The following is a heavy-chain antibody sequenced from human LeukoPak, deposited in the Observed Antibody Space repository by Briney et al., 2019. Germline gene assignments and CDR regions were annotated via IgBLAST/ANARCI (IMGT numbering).Heavy chain of an antibody. CDR1: GFTFSSHG. J-gene: IGHJ3*02. V-gene: IGHV4-34*01. Sequence: PGGSLRLSCAASGFTFSSHGMSWVRQAPGKGLEWIGEINHSGSTNYNPSPKSRVTISVDTSKNQFSLKLSSVTAADTAVYYCARGLFRDPNSRPWISYTAIRAFDIWGQGTMVTVSS. D-gene: IGHD5-18*01. CDR3: ARGLFRDPNSRPWISYTAIRAFDI. CDR2: INHSGST.